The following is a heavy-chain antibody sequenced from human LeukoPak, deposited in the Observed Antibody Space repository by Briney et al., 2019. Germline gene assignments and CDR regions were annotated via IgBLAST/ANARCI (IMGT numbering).Heavy chain of an antibody. CDR2: ISGSGGSA. Sequence: GGSLRLSCAASGFTFSSYAMSWVRQAPGKGLEWVSGISGSGGSADYADSVKGRFTISRDNSKNTLYLQMNSLRAEDTAVYYCAKEGYSFPMGFDPWGQGTLVTVSS. CDR3: AKEGYSFPMGFDP. D-gene: IGHD5-18*01. V-gene: IGHV3-23*01. J-gene: IGHJ5*02. CDR1: GFTFSSYA.